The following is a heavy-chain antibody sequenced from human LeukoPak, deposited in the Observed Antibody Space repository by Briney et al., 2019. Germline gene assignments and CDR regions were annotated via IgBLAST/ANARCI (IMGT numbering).Heavy chain of an antibody. CDR1: GGPISSSSYY. V-gene: IGHV4-39*07. Sequence: SETLSLTCTVSGGPISSSSYYWGWIRQPPGKGLEWIGSIYYSGSTYYNPSLKSRVTISVDTSKNQFSLKLSSVTAADTAVYYCARGLSGGAPFDYWGQGTLVTVSS. D-gene: IGHD2/OR15-2a*01. CDR2: IYYSGST. CDR3: ARGLSGGAPFDY. J-gene: IGHJ4*02.